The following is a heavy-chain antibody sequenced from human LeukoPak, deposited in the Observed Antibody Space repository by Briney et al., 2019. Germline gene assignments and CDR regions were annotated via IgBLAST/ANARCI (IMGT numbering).Heavy chain of an antibody. J-gene: IGHJ3*02. Sequence: QPGRSLRLSCAASGFIFDDYAMHWVRQAPGKGLEWVSGISWNSGSIGYADSVKGRFTISRDNAKNSLYLQMNSLRAEDMALYYCAKGLSEWLSNANDAFDIWGQGTMVTVSS. CDR2: ISWNSGSI. CDR3: AKGLSEWLSNANDAFDI. D-gene: IGHD3-3*01. V-gene: IGHV3-9*03. CDR1: GFIFDDYA.